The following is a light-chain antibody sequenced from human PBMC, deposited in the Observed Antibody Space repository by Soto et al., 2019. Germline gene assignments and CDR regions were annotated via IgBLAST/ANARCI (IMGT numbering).Light chain of an antibody. CDR1: SSDVGGYKH. Sequence: QSALTQPQSMSGTPGQSVTISCSGTSSDVGGYKHVSWYQQHPGKAPKVMIYDVSNRPSGVPDRFSGSKSGNTASLTISGLQAEDEADYYCCSYAGSSYVFGTGTKVTVL. CDR3: CSYAGSSYV. J-gene: IGLJ1*01. CDR2: DVS. V-gene: IGLV2-11*01.